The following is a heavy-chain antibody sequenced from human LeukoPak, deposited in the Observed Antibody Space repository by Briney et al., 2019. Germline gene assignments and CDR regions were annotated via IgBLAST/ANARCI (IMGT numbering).Heavy chain of an antibody. V-gene: IGHV3-23*01. CDR2: TSDSGGDT. Sequence: AGSLRLSCAVSGFTFSNSAMTWVRRAPGKGLEWVAATSDSGGDTIYTDSVKDRFTISRDNSKNTLYLQMNSLRADDTAVYYCTKGGSYGPLDYWGQGTLVTVSS. D-gene: IGHD1-26*01. CDR1: GFTFSNSA. J-gene: IGHJ4*02. CDR3: TKGGSYGPLDY.